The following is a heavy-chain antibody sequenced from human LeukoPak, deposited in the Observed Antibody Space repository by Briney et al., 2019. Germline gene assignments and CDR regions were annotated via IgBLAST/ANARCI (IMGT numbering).Heavy chain of an antibody. CDR3: ARGQGPYYYGSSGYYSPDF. CDR2: ISGSGGST. J-gene: IGHJ4*02. V-gene: IGHV3-23*01. CDR1: GFTFSSYA. D-gene: IGHD3-22*01. Sequence: PGGSLRLSCAASGFTFSSYAMSWVRQAPGKGLEWVSSISGSGGSTYYADCVKGRFTISRDNSKSTLYLQLNSLSAEGTAVYYCARGQGPYYYGSSGYYSPDFWGQGALVTVSS.